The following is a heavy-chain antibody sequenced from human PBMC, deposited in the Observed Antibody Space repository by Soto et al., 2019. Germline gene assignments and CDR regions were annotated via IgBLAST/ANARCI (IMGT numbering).Heavy chain of an antibody. J-gene: IGHJ4*02. Sequence: QVQLVQSGAEVKKPGSSVKVSCKASGGTFSSYAISWVRQAPGQGLEWMGGIIPIFGTANYAQKFQGRVTINADESTSTAYMELSSLRSEDTAVYYCARQCTNGVCDMASDYWGQGTLVTVSS. V-gene: IGHV1-69*12. D-gene: IGHD2-8*01. CDR3: ARQCTNGVCDMASDY. CDR1: GGTFSSYA. CDR2: IIPIFGTA.